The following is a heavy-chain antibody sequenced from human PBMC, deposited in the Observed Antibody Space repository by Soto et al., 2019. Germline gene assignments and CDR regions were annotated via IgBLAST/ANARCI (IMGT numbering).Heavy chain of an antibody. CDR1: GFTFSSYM. CDR3: VSDSLMRTS. Sequence: GGSLRLSCAGSGFTFSSYMMNWVRQAPGKGLEWVASISSGSSYIYYADALKGRFTISRDDAKSSVYLQMNSLRDEDTAVYYCVSDSLMRTSWGQGARVTVSS. CDR2: ISSGSSYI. V-gene: IGHV3-21*01. J-gene: IGHJ5*02.